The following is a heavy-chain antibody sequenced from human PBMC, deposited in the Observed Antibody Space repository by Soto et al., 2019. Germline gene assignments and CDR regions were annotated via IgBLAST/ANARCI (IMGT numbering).Heavy chain of an antibody. V-gene: IGHV3-21*01. CDR2: ISSSSSYI. Sequence: EVQLVESGGGLVKPGGSLRLSCAASGFTFSSYSMKWVRQAPGKGLEWVSSISSSSSYIYYADSVKGRFTISRDNAKNSLYLQMNSLRAEDTAVYYCANDYGDYGGWMDVWGQGTTVTVSS. D-gene: IGHD4-17*01. CDR3: ANDYGDYGGWMDV. J-gene: IGHJ6*02. CDR1: GFTFSSYS.